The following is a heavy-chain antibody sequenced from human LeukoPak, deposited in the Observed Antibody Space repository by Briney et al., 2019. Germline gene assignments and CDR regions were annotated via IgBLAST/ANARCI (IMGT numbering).Heavy chain of an antibody. V-gene: IGHV4-34*01. CDR3: ARSVSGSYGAFDI. CDR1: GGPFSGYY. D-gene: IGHD1-26*01. J-gene: IGHJ3*02. CDR2: INHSGST. Sequence: SETLSLTCAVYGGPFSGYYWSWIRQPPGKGLEWIGEINHSGSTNYNPSLKSRVTISVDTSKNQFSLKLSSVTAADTAVYFCARSVSGSYGAFDIWGQGTLVTVSS.